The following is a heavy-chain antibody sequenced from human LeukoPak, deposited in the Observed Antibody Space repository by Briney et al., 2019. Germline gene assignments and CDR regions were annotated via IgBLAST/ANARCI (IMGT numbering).Heavy chain of an antibody. CDR3: ARGGGLDV. V-gene: IGHV3-7*03. J-gene: IGHJ6*02. CDR1: GFTFDSYA. D-gene: IGHD3-16*01. CDR2: INHNGNVN. Sequence: GGSLRLSCAGSGFTFDSYAMYWVRQAPGKGLEWVASINHNGNVNYYVDSVKGRFTISRDNAKNSLYLQMSNLRAEDTAVYFCARGGGLDVWGQGATVTVSS.